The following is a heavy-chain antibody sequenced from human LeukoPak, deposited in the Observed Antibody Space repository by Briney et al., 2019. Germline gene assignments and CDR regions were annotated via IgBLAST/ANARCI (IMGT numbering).Heavy chain of an antibody. CDR1: GYTFTSYD. D-gene: IGHD6-13*01. J-gene: IGHJ4*02. CDR2: MNPNSGNT. Sequence: ASVKVSCKASGYTFTSYDTNWVRQATGQGLEWMGWMNPNSGNTGYAQKFQGRVTMTRNTSISTAYMELSSLKSEDTAVYYCARVSPRPGEKRIAAAGTRLLLGYWGQGTLVTVSS. V-gene: IGHV1-8*01. CDR3: ARVSPRPGEKRIAAAGTRLLLGY.